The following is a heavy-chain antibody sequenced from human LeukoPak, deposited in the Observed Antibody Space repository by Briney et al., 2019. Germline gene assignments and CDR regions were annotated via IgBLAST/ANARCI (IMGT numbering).Heavy chain of an antibody. CDR2: ISGSGGST. D-gene: IGHD3-10*01. J-gene: IGHJ5*02. CDR3: TTFGELFGVRWFDP. V-gene: IGHV3-23*01. CDR1: GXTFSSYA. Sequence: GGSLRLSCAASGXTFSSYAMSWVRQAPGKGLEWVSAISGSGGSTYYADSVKGRFTISRDNSTNTLYLQMNSLRAEDTAVYYCTTFGELFGVRWFDPWGQGTLVTVSS.